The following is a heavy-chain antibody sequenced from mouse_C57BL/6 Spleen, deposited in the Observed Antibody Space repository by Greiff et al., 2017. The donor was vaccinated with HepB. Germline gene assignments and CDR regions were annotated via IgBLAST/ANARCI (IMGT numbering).Heavy chain of an antibody. J-gene: IGHJ2*01. CDR3: ARHGSSPLDY. V-gene: IGHV5-6*01. CDR2: ISSGGSYT. CDR1: GFTFSSYG. Sequence: EVQLVESGGDLVKPGGSLKLSCAASGFTFSSYGMSWVRQTPDKRLEWVATISSGGSYTYYPDSVKGRFTISRDNAKNTLYLQMSSLKSEDTAMYYCARHGSSPLDYWGQGTTLTVSS.